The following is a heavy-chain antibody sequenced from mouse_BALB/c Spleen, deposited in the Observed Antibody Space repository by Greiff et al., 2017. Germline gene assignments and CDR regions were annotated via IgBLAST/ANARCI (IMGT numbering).Heavy chain of an antibody. CDR1: GYTFTSYV. CDR2: INPYNDGT. CDR3: ASPGNYYAMDY. Sequence: VQLKESGPELVKPGASVKMSCKASGYTFTSYVMHWVKQKPGQGLEWIGYINPYNDGTKYNEKFKGKATLTSDKSSSTAYMELSSLTSEDSAVYYCASPGNYYAMDYWGQGTSVTVSS. J-gene: IGHJ4*01. V-gene: IGHV1-14*01.